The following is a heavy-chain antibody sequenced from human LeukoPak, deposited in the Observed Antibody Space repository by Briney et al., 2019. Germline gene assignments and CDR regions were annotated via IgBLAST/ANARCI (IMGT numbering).Heavy chain of an antibody. V-gene: IGHV1-69*01. J-gene: IGHJ5*02. CDR1: GGTFSSYA. Sequence: SVKVSCKASGGTFSSYAISWVRQAPGQGLEWMGGIIPIFGTANYAQKFQGRVTITADESTSTAYMELSSLRSEDTAVYYCARDRLLWFGELSVRSWFDPWGQGTLVTVP. D-gene: IGHD3-10*01. CDR2: IIPIFGTA. CDR3: ARDRLLWFGELSVRSWFDP.